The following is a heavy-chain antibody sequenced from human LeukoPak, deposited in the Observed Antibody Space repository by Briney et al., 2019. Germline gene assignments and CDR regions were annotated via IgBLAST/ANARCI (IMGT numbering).Heavy chain of an antibody. CDR1: GFTVSSNY. V-gene: IGHV3-53*01. CDR3: AKWIVGATPHFDY. Sequence: GGSLRLSCAASGFTVSSNYMSWVRQASGKGLEWVSIIYSGDGTYYADSVKGRFTISRDNSKNTVYLQMNSLRAEDTAVYYCAKWIVGATPHFDYWGQGTLVTVSS. D-gene: IGHD1-26*01. J-gene: IGHJ4*02. CDR2: IYSGDGT.